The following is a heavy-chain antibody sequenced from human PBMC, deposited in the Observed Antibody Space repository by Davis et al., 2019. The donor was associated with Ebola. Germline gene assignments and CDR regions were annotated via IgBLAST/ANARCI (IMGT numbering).Heavy chain of an antibody. D-gene: IGHD1-26*01. Sequence: GESLKISCYGSGYNSRDYWIVWVRQMPGKGLEWMGNIYPGDSDARYSPSFQGQVTLSADKSFATAYLQWRSLKASDTAMYYCARQGGGSGRLTSFDYWGRGTLVTVSS. J-gene: IGHJ4*02. CDR1: GYNSRDYW. V-gene: IGHV5-51*01. CDR2: IYPGDSDA. CDR3: ARQGGGSGRLTSFDY.